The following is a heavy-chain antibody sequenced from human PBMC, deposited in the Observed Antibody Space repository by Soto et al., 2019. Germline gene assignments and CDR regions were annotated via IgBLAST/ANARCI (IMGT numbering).Heavy chain of an antibody. CDR2: ISAYNGNT. CDR1: GCTFTSYG. CDR3: ARDGAVATISSLDYYYGMDV. D-gene: IGHD5-12*01. Sequence: QVQLVQSGAEVKKPGASVKVSCKASGCTFTSYGISWVRQAPGQGLEWMGWISAYNGNTNYAQKLQGRVTMTTDTSTSTAYMELRSLRSDDTAVYYCARDGAVATISSLDYYYGMDVWGQGTTVTVSS. V-gene: IGHV1-18*01. J-gene: IGHJ6*02.